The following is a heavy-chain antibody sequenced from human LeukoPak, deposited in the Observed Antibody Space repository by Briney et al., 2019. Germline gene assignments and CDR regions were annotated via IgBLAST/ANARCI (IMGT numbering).Heavy chain of an antibody. D-gene: IGHD6-19*01. CDR2: ISWNSGSI. V-gene: IGHV3-9*03. CDR3: AKDRGGSSGWYFDY. Sequence: LSLTCSVSGDSISNYYWSWIRQPPGKGLEWVSGISWNSGSIGYADSVKGRFTISRDNAKNSLYLQMNSLRAEDMALYYCAKDRGGSSGWYFDYWGQGTLVTVSS. CDR1: GDSISNYY. J-gene: IGHJ4*02.